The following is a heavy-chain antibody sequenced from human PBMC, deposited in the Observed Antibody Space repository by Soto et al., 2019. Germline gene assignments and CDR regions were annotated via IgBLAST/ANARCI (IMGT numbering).Heavy chain of an antibody. J-gene: IGHJ6*02. CDR2: ISGDGGRT. CDR1: GIPSADFA. D-gene: IGHD3-10*01. CDR3: ATDHTHYYYYNGMDV. Sequence: ELQLLESGGALVQPGGSLRLSCVASGIPSADFAMTWVRQRPGKGLEWVSTISGDGGRTYYADSVKGRFTVSRDSSENTLFLQMNSLRVEDTAVYYCATDHTHYYYYNGMDVWGPGTTVTV. V-gene: IGHV3-23*01.